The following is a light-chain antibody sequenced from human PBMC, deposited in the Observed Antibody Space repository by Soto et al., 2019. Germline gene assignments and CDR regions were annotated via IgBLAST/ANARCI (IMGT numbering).Light chain of an antibody. Sequence: EIVMTQSPATLSVSPGERATLSCRASQSVSSNLAWYQQKPGQAPRLLIYGESTRATGIPARFSGSGSGTEFTLTISSLQSEDFAVYYCQQYNNWWTVGQGPKVEIK. V-gene: IGKV3-15*01. J-gene: IGKJ1*01. CDR1: QSVSSN. CDR3: QQYNNWWT. CDR2: GES.